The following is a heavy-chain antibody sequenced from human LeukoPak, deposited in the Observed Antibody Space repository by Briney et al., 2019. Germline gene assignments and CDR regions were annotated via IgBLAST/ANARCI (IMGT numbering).Heavy chain of an antibody. CDR3: ARVVTGTTSNWFDP. Sequence: PSETLSLTCTVSGYSISSGYYWGWIRQPPGKGLEWIGRIYHSGSTHYNPSRKSRVTISVDTSKNQFSLKLSSVTAADTAVYYWARVVTGTTSNWFDPWGQGTLVTVSS. CDR2: IYHSGST. J-gene: IGHJ5*02. D-gene: IGHD1-7*01. CDR1: GYSISSGYY. V-gene: IGHV4-38-2*02.